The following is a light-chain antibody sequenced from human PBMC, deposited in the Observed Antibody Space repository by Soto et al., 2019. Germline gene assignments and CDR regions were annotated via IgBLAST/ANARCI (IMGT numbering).Light chain of an antibody. CDR2: AAS. Sequence: DIPLTQYPSFLSAYVGDRVTITCRASQGINHYLAWYQQKPGKAPKLLNYAASSFQSGVPSRFSGSGSGAEFTLTISSLQPEDFATFYFQQVYDYPLTFGGGTKVEI. CDR3: QQVYDYPLT. J-gene: IGKJ4*01. V-gene: IGKV1-9*01. CDR1: QGINHY.